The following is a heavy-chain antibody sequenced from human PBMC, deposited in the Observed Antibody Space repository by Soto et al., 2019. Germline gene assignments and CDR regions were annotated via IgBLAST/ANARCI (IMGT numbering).Heavy chain of an antibody. Sequence: PSETLSLTCTVSGGSISSYYWSWIRQPPGKGLEWIGYIYYSGSTNYNPSLKSRVTISVDTSKNQFSLKLSSVTAADTAVYYCARDGVEYSSSFPGSPYYYYMDVWGKGTTVTVSS. V-gene: IGHV4-59*01. CDR3: ARDGVEYSSSFPGSPYYYYMDV. J-gene: IGHJ6*03. CDR2: IYYSGST. D-gene: IGHD6-6*01. CDR1: GGSISSYY.